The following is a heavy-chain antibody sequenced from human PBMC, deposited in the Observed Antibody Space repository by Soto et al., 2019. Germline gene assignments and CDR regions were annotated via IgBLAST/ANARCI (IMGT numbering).Heavy chain of an antibody. CDR1: GGSISSYY. CDR2: IYYSGST. CDR3: ARRYGDQLDY. V-gene: IGHV4-59*01. D-gene: IGHD4-17*01. Sequence: SETLSLTCTVSGGSISSYYWSWIRQPPGKGLEWIGYIYYSGSTNYNPSLKSRVTISVDTSKNQFSLKLSSVTAADTAVYYCARRYGDQLDYWGQGTLVTVSS. J-gene: IGHJ4*02.